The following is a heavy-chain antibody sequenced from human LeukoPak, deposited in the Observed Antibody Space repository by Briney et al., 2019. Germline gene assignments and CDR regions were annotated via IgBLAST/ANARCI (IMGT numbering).Heavy chain of an antibody. Sequence: SETLSLTCTVSGGSISSGSYYWSWIRQPAGKGLEWIGRIYTSGTTNYNPSLKSRVTISVDTSKNQFSLKLSSVTAADTAVYYSARGDTGYYYYMDVWGKGTTVTVSS. V-gene: IGHV4-61*02. CDR2: IYTSGTT. D-gene: IGHD5-18*01. J-gene: IGHJ6*03. CDR1: GGSISSGSYY. CDR3: ARGDTGYYYYMDV.